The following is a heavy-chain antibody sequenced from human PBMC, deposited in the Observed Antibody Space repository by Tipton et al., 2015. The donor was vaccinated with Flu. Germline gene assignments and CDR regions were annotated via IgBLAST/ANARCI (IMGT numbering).Heavy chain of an antibody. CDR3: AKVGGAYIENDAFDM. V-gene: IGHV3-30*02. CDR1: GFTFSNYG. CDR2: IRYHGRNK. J-gene: IGHJ3*02. D-gene: IGHD1-1*01. Sequence: SLRLSCAASGFTFSNYGMHWVRQVPGKGLEWVAFIRYHGRNKYYANSVKGRFSLSRDNSNNTLSLQMSSLRPDDTAVYYCAKVGGAYIENDAFDMWGQGTMVTVSS.